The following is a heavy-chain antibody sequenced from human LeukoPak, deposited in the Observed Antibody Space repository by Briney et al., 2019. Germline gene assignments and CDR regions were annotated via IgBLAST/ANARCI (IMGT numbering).Heavy chain of an antibody. J-gene: IGHJ4*02. D-gene: IGHD3-16*02. Sequence: ASVTVSCKASGYTFTGYYMHWVRQAPGQGLEWMGWINPNSGGTNYAQKFQGRVTMTRDTSISTAYMELSRLRSDDTAVYYCAREEVYVWGSYRYYGPIYYRGQGTLVTVSS. CDR2: INPNSGGT. V-gene: IGHV1-2*02. CDR1: GYTFTGYY. CDR3: AREEVYVWGSYRYYGPIYY.